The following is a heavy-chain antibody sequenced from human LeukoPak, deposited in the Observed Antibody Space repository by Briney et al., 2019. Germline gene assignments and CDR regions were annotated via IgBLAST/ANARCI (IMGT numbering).Heavy chain of an antibody. Sequence: SVKVSCKASGGTFSSYAISWVRQAPGQGLEWMGGIIPIFGTANYAQKFQGRVTITADESTSTAYKELSSLRSEDTAVYYCARVGDFWSGYYRPFDYWGQGTLVTVSS. J-gene: IGHJ4*02. CDR1: GGTFSSYA. V-gene: IGHV1-69*13. CDR3: ARVGDFWSGYYRPFDY. CDR2: IIPIFGTA. D-gene: IGHD3-3*01.